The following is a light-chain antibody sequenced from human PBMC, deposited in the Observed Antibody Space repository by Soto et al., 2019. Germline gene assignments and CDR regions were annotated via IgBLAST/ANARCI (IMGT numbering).Light chain of an antibody. V-gene: IGLV2-11*01. Sequence: QSALTQPHSVSGSPGQSVTISWSGTSSDVGHYNFVSWYQHHPGKAPKLLIYDVTTRPSGVPDRFSGSKSGNTASLTISGLQAEDEADFYCCSYAGSYTWVFGGGTKLTVL. CDR1: SSDVGHYNF. CDR2: DVT. J-gene: IGLJ3*02. CDR3: CSYAGSYTWV.